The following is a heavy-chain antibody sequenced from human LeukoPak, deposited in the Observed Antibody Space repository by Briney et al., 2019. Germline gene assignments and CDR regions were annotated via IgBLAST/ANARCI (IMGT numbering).Heavy chain of an antibody. V-gene: IGHV3-20*04. J-gene: IGHJ4*02. CDR2: INWNGGST. D-gene: IGHD1-20*01. CDR1: GYSISSGYY. Sequence: PSETLSLTCAVSGYSISSGYYWGWIRQPPGKGLEWVSGINWNGGSTGYADSVKGRFTISRDNAKNSLYLQMNSLRAEDTALYYCARVEYHLYNWNDQSAGIGYWGQGTLVTVSS. CDR3: ARVEYHLYNWNDQSAGIGY.